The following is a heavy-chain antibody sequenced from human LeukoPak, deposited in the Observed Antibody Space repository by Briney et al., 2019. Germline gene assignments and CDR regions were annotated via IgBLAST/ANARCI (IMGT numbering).Heavy chain of an antibody. D-gene: IGHD2-2*01. CDR2: INHSGST. J-gene: IGHJ6*03. CDR1: GGSFSGYY. CDR3: ARYQRRNYYMDV. V-gene: IGHV4-34*01. Sequence: SETLSLTCAVYGGSFSGYYWSWIRQPPGKGLEWIGEINHSGSTNYNPSLKSQVTISVDTSKNQFSLKLSSVTAADTAVYYCARYQRRNYYMDVWGKGTTVTVSS.